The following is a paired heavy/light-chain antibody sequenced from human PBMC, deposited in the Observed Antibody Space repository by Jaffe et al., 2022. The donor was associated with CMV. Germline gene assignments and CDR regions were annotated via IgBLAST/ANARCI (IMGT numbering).Light chain of an antibody. J-gene: IGLJ3*02. CDR3: NSRDSSGSHLV. CDR2: DET. V-gene: IGLV3-19*01. Sequence: SSELTQDPAVSVALGQTVTITCQGDSLRNYYASWYRQKPGQAPVLVIYDETKRPSGIPDRFSGSTSGNTASLTVTGAQAEDEADYFCNSRDSSGSHLVFGGGTKLTVL. CDR1: SLRNYY.
Heavy chain of an antibody. J-gene: IGHJ6*03. Sequence: EVQLVESGGGLVKPGGSLRLSCAASGFTFSDYSMNWVRQAPGKGLEWVSSISSSSYMYNADSLQGRFTISRDNAKNSLYLQMNNLRAEDTAVYYCARGGGSYDFWSSYSTFYYMDVWGKGTAVTVSS. CDR1: GFTFSDYS. D-gene: IGHD3-3*01. V-gene: IGHV3-21*01. CDR3: ARGGGSYDFWSSYSTFYYMDV. CDR2: ISSSSYM.